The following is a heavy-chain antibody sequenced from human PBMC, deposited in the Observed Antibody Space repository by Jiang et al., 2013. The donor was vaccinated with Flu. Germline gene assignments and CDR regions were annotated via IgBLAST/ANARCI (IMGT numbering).Heavy chain of an antibody. CDR3: ARGLNSQRITIFGVVIPPKDAFDI. CDR1: GGSFSGYY. V-gene: IGHV4-34*01. CDR2: INHSGST. J-gene: IGHJ3*02. D-gene: IGHD3-3*01. Sequence: ELLKPSETLSLTCAVYGGSFSGYYWSWIRQPPGKGLEWIGEINHSGSTNYNPSLKSRVTISVDTSKNQFSLKLSSVTAADTAVYYCARGLNSQRITIFGVVIPPKDAFDIWGQGTMVTVSS.